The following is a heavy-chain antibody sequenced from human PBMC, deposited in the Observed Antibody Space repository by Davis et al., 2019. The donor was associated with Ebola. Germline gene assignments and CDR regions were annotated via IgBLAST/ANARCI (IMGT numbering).Heavy chain of an antibody. J-gene: IGHJ6*02. CDR1: GGSFSAYH. CDR3: AKAGGSGFSYSGMDV. CDR2: IYYSGST. V-gene: IGHV4-31*02. Sequence: SQTLSLTCAVSGGSFSAYHWSWIRQHPGKGLEWIGYIYYSGSTYYNPSLKSRVTITVDTSKNQFSLKLSSVTAADTAVYYCAKAGGSGFSYSGMDVWGQGTTVTVSS. D-gene: IGHD3-10*01.